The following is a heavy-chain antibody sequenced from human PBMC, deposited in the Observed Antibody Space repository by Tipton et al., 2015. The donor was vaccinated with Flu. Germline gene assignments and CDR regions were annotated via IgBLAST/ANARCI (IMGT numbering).Heavy chain of an antibody. D-gene: IGHD5-18*01. CDR3: AREHGYHVF. V-gene: IGHV4-39*07. CDR1: GASFSSIGHY. CDR2: IYHSGNT. J-gene: IGHJ4*02. Sequence: TLSLTCSVSGASFSSIGHYWGWIRQSPGKGLEWIASIYHSGNTFYNPSLKSRVTISVDTSKNQFSLKLTSAAAADTALYFCAREHGYHVFWGQGKLVTVSS.